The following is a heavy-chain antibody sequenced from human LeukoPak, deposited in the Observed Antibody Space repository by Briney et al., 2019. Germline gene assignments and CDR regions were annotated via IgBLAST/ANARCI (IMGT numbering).Heavy chain of an antibody. CDR3: AREKLWFGGLFDY. J-gene: IGHJ4*02. D-gene: IGHD3-10*01. Sequence: PGRSLRLSCAASGFTFSSYSMHWVRQAPGKGLEWVSSISSSSSYIYYADSVKGRFTISRDNAKNSLYLQMNSLRAEDTAVYYCAREKLWFGGLFDYWGQGTLVTVSS. CDR1: GFTFSSYS. CDR2: ISSSSSYI. V-gene: IGHV3-21*01.